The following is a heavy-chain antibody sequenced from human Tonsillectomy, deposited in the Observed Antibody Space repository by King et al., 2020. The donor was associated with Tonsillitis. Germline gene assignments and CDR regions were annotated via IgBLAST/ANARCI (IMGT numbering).Heavy chain of an antibody. V-gene: IGHV1-18*01. CDR2: ISAYNGNT. CDR3: ARVLCGGDCYVGHY. Sequence: VQLVQSGAAVKKPGASVKVSCKTSGYTFTTYGISWVRQAPGQGLEWMGWISAYNGNTNYAQKFQGRVTMTTDTSTSTAYMELRSLTSDDTAVYYCARVLCGGDCYVGHYWGQGTLVTVSS. J-gene: IGHJ4*02. D-gene: IGHD2-21*02. CDR1: GYTFTTYG.